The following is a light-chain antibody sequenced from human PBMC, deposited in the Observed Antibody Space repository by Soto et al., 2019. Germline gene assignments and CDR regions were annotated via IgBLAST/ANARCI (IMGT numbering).Light chain of an antibody. J-gene: IGLJ1*01. CDR2: DVS. Sequence: QSALTQPRSVSGSPGQSVTISCTGTSSDVGGYDYVSWYQHHPGTAPKLMIYDVSMRPSGVPDRFSGSKSGSTASLTISGLQAEDEGDYYCCSYAGNYTFYVFGTGTKVTVL. CDR1: SSDVGGYDY. CDR3: CSYAGNYTFYV. V-gene: IGLV2-11*01.